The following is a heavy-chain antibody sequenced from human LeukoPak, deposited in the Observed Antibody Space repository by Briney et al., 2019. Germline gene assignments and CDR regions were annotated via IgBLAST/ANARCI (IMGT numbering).Heavy chain of an antibody. V-gene: IGHV4-34*01. CDR2: VNYSGGS. J-gene: IGHJ5*02. Sequence: SETLSLTCAVYGESFDGFYWNWXXQSPGKGLEWLGEVNYSGGSDYNPALESRIAISADASKRAFSLKLTSVTAADTAVYYCAIRLTTSRLATATTWFDPWGQGTLVSVSS. CDR3: AIRLTTSRLATATTWFDP. D-gene: IGHD1-1*01. CDR1: GESFDGFY.